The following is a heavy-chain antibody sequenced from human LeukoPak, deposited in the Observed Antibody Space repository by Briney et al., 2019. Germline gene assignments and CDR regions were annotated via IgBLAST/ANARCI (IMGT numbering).Heavy chain of an antibody. V-gene: IGHV3-30*18. Sequence: GRSLRLSCAASGFTFSNYGIHWVRQAPGKGLEWVAVISYDGSNKYYADSVKGRFTISRDNSRNTLYLQMNSLRVEDRAVYFCAKDQRTMTRRMDVWGQGTAVTVSS. CDR1: GFTFSNYG. CDR3: AKDQRTMTRRMDV. CDR2: ISYDGSNK. J-gene: IGHJ6*02. D-gene: IGHD2-2*01.